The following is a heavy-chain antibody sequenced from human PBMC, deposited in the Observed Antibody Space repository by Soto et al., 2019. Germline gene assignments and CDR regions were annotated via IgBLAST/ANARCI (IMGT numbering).Heavy chain of an antibody. CDR2: ISGSGGST. D-gene: IGHD6-6*01. Sequence: EVQLLESGGGLVQPGGSLRLSCAASVFTFSSYAMSWVRQAPGKGLEWVSAISGSGGSTYYADSVKGRFTISRDNSKNTLYLQMNSLRAEDTAVYYCAKGRIYSSSRAYFDYWGQGTLVTVSS. CDR3: AKGRIYSSSRAYFDY. J-gene: IGHJ4*02. CDR1: VFTFSSYA. V-gene: IGHV3-23*01.